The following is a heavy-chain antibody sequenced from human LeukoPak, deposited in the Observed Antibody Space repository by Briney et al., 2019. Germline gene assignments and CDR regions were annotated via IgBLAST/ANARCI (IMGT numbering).Heavy chain of an antibody. CDR2: ISWNSGSI. V-gene: IGHV3-9*01. CDR3: AKEYSSSSYYYYGMDV. CDR1: GFTFDDYA. D-gene: IGHD6-6*01. Sequence: PDRSLRLSCAASGFTFDDYAMHWVRHAPGKGLEWVSGISWNSGSIGYADSVKGRFTISRDNAKNSLYLQMNSLRAEDTALYYCAKEYSSSSYYYYGMDVWGQGTTVTVSS. J-gene: IGHJ6*02.